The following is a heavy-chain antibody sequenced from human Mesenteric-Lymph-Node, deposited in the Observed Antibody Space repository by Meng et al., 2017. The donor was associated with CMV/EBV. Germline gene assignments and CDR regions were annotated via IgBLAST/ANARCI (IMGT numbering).Heavy chain of an antibody. CDR1: GFTFSSYG. CDR3: AKGRPAAFLNWFDP. V-gene: IGHV3-30*02. Sequence: GESLKISCAASGFTFSSYGMHWVRQAPGKGLEWVAFIRYDGSNKYYADSVKGRFTISRDNSKNTLYLQMNSLRAEDTAVYYCAKGRPAAFLNWFDPWGQGTLVTVSS. CDR2: IRYDGSNK. J-gene: IGHJ5*02. D-gene: IGHD2-2*01.